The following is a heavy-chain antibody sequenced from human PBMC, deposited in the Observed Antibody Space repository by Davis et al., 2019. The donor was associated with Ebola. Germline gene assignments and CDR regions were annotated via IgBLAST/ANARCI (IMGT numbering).Heavy chain of an antibody. J-gene: IGHJ4*02. D-gene: IGHD3-3*01. CDR3: ARGPGVRFLEWFLFDY. Sequence: MPSETLSLTCTVSGGSISSYYWSWIRQPPGKGLEWIGYIYYSGSTNYNPSLKSRVTISVDTSKNQFSLSLSSVTAADTAVYYCARGPGVRFLEWFLFDYWGQGTLVTVSS. V-gene: IGHV4-59*01. CDR1: GGSISSYY. CDR2: IYYSGST.